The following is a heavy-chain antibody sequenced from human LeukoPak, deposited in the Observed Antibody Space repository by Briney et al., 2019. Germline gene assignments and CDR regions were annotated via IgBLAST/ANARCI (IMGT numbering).Heavy chain of an antibody. V-gene: IGHV3-30-3*01. J-gene: IGHJ4*02. CDR1: GFTFSYYA. Sequence: GGSLRLSCAASGFTFSYYAMHWIRQAPGKGLEWVAVISYDGSNEYYADSVKGRFTISRDNSKNTLSLQMNTLRPEDTAVYYCARPIDNGSGSYYFDYWGQGTLVTVSS. D-gene: IGHD3-10*01. CDR3: ARPIDNGSGSYYFDY. CDR2: ISYDGSNE.